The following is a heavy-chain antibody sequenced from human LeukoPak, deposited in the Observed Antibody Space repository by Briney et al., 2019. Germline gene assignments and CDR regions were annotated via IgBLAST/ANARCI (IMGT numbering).Heavy chain of an antibody. V-gene: IGHV4-31*02. J-gene: IGHJ5*02. CDR3: ARGPNRGFEP. D-gene: IGHD1-14*01. CDR1: GFTFSSYS. Sequence: LRLSCAASGFTFSSYSMNWVRQHPGKGLEWIGYIYYSGSTYYNPSLKSRVTISVDTSKNQFSLKLSSVTAADTAVYYCARGPNRGFEPWGQGNLVTVS. CDR2: IYYSGST.